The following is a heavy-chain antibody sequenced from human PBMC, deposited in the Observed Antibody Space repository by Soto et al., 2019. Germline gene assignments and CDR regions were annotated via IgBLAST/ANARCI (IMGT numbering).Heavy chain of an antibody. CDR2: LSSDENSE. CDR3: ATVPRKLRYLDY. CDR1: GFTFSTYA. Sequence: QVQLVESGGGVVQPGRSLRLSCTASGFTFSTYAFHWVRQAPGKGLEWVAVLSSDENSEYYADSVKGRFTISRDNSKSTLYLQRKSLRAEDTAVYYCATVPRKLRYLDYWGQGTLVTVSS. D-gene: IGHD3-9*01. V-gene: IGHV3-30-3*01. J-gene: IGHJ4*02.